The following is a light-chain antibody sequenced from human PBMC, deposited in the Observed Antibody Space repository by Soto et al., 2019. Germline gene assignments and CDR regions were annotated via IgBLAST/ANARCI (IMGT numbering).Light chain of an antibody. J-gene: IGLJ2*01. Sequence: NFMLTQPHSVSESPGKTVTISCTRSSGSIASNYVQWYQQRPGSAPTTVIYEDKQRPSGVPDRFSGSIDSSSNSASLTISGLKNEEEADYYCQSYDSSNVVFGGGTKVTVL. CDR2: EDK. CDR3: QSYDSSNVV. V-gene: IGLV6-57*03. CDR1: SGSIASNY.